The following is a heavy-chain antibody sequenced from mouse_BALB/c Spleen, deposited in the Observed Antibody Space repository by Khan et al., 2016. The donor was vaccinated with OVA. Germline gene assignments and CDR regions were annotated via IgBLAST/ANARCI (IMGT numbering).Heavy chain of an antibody. D-gene: IGHD2-10*01. CDR1: GFSLTNYG. J-gene: IGHJ4*01. V-gene: IGHV2-6-1*01. CDR2: IWSDGTI. CDR3: ARQSYYHYCTMDF. Sequence: QVQLKQSGPGLVAPSQSLSITCTISGFSLTNYGVHWVRQPPGKGLEWLVVIWSDGTITYSSVLKSRLSISKDNSKSQALLKMNSHQTDDTAMYYWARQSYYHYCTMDFWGQGTSVTVSS.